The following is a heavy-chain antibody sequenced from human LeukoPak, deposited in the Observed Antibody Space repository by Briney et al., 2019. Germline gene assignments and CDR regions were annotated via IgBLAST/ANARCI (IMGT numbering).Heavy chain of an antibody. D-gene: IGHD3-22*01. Sequence: SVKASCKASGGTFSSYAISWVRQAPGQGLEWMGGIIPIFGTANYAQKFQGRVTITADESTSTAYMELSSLRSEDTAVYYCARSARGTMMYDAFDIWGQGTMVTVSS. CDR3: ARSARGTMMYDAFDI. J-gene: IGHJ3*02. V-gene: IGHV1-69*13. CDR2: IIPIFGTA. CDR1: GGTFSSYA.